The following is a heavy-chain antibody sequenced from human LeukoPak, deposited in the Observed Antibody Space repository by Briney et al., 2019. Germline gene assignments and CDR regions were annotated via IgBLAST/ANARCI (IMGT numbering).Heavy chain of an antibody. J-gene: IGHJ4*02. CDR1: GFTFSTYG. CDR3: AKELVGRTDMPAYFDY. V-gene: IGHV3-33*06. Sequence: GGSLRLSCAPSGFTFSTYGMHWVRQAPGRGLEWVAVIWFDGSNKYNADSVRGRFTISRDNSKNTLFLQMNSLRAEDTALYYCAKELVGRTDMPAYFDYWGQGTLVTVSS. D-gene: IGHD5-18*01. CDR2: IWFDGSNK.